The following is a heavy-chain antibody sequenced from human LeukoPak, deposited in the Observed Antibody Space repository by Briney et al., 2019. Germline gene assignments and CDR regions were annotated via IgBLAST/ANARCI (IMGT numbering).Heavy chain of an antibody. V-gene: IGHV3-11*04. Sequence: PGGSLRLSCASSGFTFSDYYMSWIRQAPGKGLEGVSYISSSGSTIYYADSVKGRFTISRGNAKNSLYLQMNSLRAEDTAVYYCARDLPDSGSEGFDYWGQGTLVTVSS. CDR1: GFTFSDYY. D-gene: IGHD1-26*01. CDR2: ISSSGSTI. CDR3: ARDLPDSGSEGFDY. J-gene: IGHJ4*02.